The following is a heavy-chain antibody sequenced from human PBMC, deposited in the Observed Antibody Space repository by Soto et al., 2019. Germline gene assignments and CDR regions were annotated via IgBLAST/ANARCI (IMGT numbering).Heavy chain of an antibody. D-gene: IGHD3-3*01. Sequence: GGSLRLSCAASGFTFSSYGMHWVRQAPGKGLEWVAVISYDGSNKYYADSVKGRFTISRDNSKNTLYLQMNSLRAEDTAVYYCAKGFVIWDFWSGSHPDDYYMDVWGKGTTVTVSS. CDR2: ISYDGSNK. CDR3: AKGFVIWDFWSGSHPDDYYMDV. CDR1: GFTFSSYG. J-gene: IGHJ6*03. V-gene: IGHV3-30*18.